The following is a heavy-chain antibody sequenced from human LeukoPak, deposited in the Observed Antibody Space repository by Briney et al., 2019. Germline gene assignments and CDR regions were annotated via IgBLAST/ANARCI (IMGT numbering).Heavy chain of an antibody. Sequence: GGSLRLSCAASGFSFSTYSMNWVRQAPGKGLEWVSSISSTSSYIYYADSVKGRFTISRDNSRNTLYLQMNSLRAEDTAVYYCAKGSPAPDYWGQGILVTVS. CDR2: ISSTSSYI. CDR1: GFSFSTYS. CDR3: AKGSPAPDY. J-gene: IGHJ4*02. V-gene: IGHV3-21*04.